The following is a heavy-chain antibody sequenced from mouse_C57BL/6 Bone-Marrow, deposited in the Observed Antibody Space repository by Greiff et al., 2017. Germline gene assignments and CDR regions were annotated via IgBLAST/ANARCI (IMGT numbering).Heavy chain of an antibody. Sequence: EVKLQESGAELVRPGASVKLSCTASGFTIKDYYMHWVKQRPEQGLEWIGRIAPEDGDTDYAPKFQGKATMTADTSSNTAYLQLSSLTSEDTAVYYGRITHYAMDYWGQGTSVTVSS. CDR1: GFTIKDYY. D-gene: IGHD1-1*01. J-gene: IGHJ4*01. V-gene: IGHV14-1*01. CDR2: IAPEDGDT. CDR3: RITHYAMDY.